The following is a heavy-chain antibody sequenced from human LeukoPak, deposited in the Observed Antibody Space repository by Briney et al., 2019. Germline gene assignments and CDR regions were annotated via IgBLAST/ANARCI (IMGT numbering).Heavy chain of an antibody. J-gene: IGHJ4*02. D-gene: IGHD3-22*01. CDR1: GFTFSSYA. CDR3: AKGSYYDSSGSFYFDY. CDR2: ISGSGDNT. V-gene: IGHV3-23*01. Sequence: GGSLRLSCAASGFTFSSYAMSWVRQAPGKGLEWVSGISGSGDNTYYADSVKGRFTISRDNSKNTLYVQVNSLGTEDTAAYYCAKGSYYDSSGSFYFDYRGQGTLVTVSS.